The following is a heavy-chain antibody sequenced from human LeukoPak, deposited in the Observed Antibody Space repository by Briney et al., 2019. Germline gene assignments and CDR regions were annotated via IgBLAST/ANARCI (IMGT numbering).Heavy chain of an antibody. CDR2: IIPIFGTA. D-gene: IGHD3-10*01. Sequence: SVKVSCKASGGTFSSYAISWVRQAPGQGLEWMGGIIPIFGTANYAQKFQGRVTITTDESTSTAYMELSSLRSDDTAVYYCARTRLLWFGELFEGPYGMDVWGQGTTVTVSS. J-gene: IGHJ6*02. V-gene: IGHV1-69*05. CDR1: GGTFSSYA. CDR3: ARTRLLWFGELFEGPYGMDV.